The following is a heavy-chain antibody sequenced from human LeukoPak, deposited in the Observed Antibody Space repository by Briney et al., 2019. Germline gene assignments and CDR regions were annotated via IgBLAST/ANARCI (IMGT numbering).Heavy chain of an antibody. J-gene: IGHJ4*02. D-gene: IGHD3-22*01. CDR3: AKYSSGYARINYFDY. CDR2: ISGSGGST. Sequence: GGSLRLSCAASGFTFSSYSMNWVRQAPGKGLEWVSAISGSGGSTYYADSVKGRFTISRDNSKNTLYLQMNSLRAEDTAVYYCAKYSSGYARINYFDYWGQGTLVTVSS. V-gene: IGHV3-23*01. CDR1: GFTFSSYS.